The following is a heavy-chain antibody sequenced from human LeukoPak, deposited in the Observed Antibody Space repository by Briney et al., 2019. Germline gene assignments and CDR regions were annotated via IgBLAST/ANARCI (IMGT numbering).Heavy chain of an antibody. V-gene: IGHV4-59*01. CDR3: ARGGPGIYYDSSGWDYNWFDP. Sequence: PSETLSLTCTVSDGSISSYYWSWIRQPPGKGLEWIGYIYYSGSTNYNPSLKSRVTISVDTSKNQFSLKLSSVTAADTAVYYCARGGPGIYYDSSGWDYNWFDPWGQGTLVTVSS. J-gene: IGHJ5*02. D-gene: IGHD3-22*01. CDR2: IYYSGST. CDR1: DGSISSYY.